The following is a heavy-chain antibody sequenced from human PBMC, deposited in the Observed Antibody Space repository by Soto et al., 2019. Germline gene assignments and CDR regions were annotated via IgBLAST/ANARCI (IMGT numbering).Heavy chain of an antibody. Sequence: QVQLVQSGAEVKKPGASVKVSCKASGYTFTSYDINWVRQATGQGLEWMGWMNPNSGNTGYAQKFHGRVTMTRNTSISTAYMDLSSLRSEDTAVYYCARANKFYDILPDYWGQGTLVTVSS. CDR3: ARANKFYDILPDY. V-gene: IGHV1-8*01. CDR2: MNPNSGNT. J-gene: IGHJ4*02. CDR1: GYTFTSYD. D-gene: IGHD3-9*01.